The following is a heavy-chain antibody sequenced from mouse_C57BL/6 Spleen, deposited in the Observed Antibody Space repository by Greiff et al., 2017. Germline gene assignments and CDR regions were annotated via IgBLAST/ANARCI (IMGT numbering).Heavy chain of an antibody. CDR2: IDPETGGT. Sequence: QVQLQQSGAELVRPGASVTLSCKASGYTFTDYEMHWVKQTPVHGLEWIGAIDPETGGTAYNQKFKGKAILTADKSSSTAYMELRSLTSEDSAVYYCTRTSSGSVGDYWGQGTTLTVSS. CDR1: GYTFTDYE. V-gene: IGHV1-15*01. CDR3: TRTSSGSVGDY. J-gene: IGHJ2*01. D-gene: IGHD3-2*02.